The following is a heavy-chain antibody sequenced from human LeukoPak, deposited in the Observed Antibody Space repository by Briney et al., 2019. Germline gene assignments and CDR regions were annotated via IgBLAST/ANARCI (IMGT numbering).Heavy chain of an antibody. CDR1: GGSFSGYY. CDR2: INHSGST. J-gene: IGHJ5*02. Sequence: PSGTLSLTCAVYGGSFSGYYWSWIRQPPGKGLEWIGEINHSGSTNYNPSLKSRVTISVDTSKNQFSLKLSSVTAADTAVYYCASGGHNLNWFDPWGQGTLVTVSS. D-gene: IGHD1-1*01. CDR3: ASGGHNLNWFDP. V-gene: IGHV4-34*01.